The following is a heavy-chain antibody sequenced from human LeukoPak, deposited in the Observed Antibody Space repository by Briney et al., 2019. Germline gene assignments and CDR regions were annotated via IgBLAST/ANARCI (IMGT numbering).Heavy chain of an antibody. J-gene: IGHJ4*02. V-gene: IGHV4-31*03. CDR3: ARGIYYDSSGYYYGFDY. Sequence: SETLSLTCTVSGGSISSGGYYWSWIRQHPGKGLEWIGYIYYSGSTYYNPSLKSRVTISVDTSKNQFSLKLSSVTAADTAVYYCARGIYYDSSGYYYGFDYWGQGTLVTVSS. D-gene: IGHD3-22*01. CDR2: IYYSGST. CDR1: GGSISSGGYY.